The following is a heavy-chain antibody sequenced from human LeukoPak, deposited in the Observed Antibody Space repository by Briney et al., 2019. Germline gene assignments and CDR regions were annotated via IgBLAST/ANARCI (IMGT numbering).Heavy chain of an antibody. D-gene: IGHD6-13*01. CDR1: GGSISSSSYY. CDR2: INHSGST. Sequence: SETLSLTCTVSGGSISSSSYYWGWIRQPPGKGLEWIGEINHSGSTNYNPSLKSRVTISVDTSKNQFSLKLSSVTAADTAVYYCAREKYSSSWNFDYWGQGTLVTVSS. J-gene: IGHJ4*02. CDR3: AREKYSSSWNFDY. V-gene: IGHV4-39*07.